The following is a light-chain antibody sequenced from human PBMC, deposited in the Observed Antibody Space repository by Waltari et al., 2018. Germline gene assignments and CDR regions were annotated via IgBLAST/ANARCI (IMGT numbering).Light chain of an antibody. CDR2: LGS. J-gene: IGKJ4*01. Sequence: DIVMTQSPLSLPVTPGEPASISCRSSQTLLPNNGNKYLDWYVQKPGQSPQLLIYLGSNRASGVPDRFSGSGSGTDFTLEISSVEADDVGIYYCMQALESPLTFGGGTQLEIK. V-gene: IGKV2-28*01. CDR3: MQALESPLT. CDR1: QTLLPNNGNKY.